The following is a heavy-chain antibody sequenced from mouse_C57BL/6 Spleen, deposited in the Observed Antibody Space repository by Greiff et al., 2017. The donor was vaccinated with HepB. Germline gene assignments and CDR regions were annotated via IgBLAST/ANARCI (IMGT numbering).Heavy chain of an antibody. CDR1: GYTFTSYG. J-gene: IGHJ3*01. D-gene: IGHD2-4*01. CDR2: IYPRSGNT. Sequence: VQLQQSGAELARPGASVKLSCKASGYTFTSYGISWVKQRTGQGLEWIGEIYPRSGNTYYNEKFKGKATLTADKSSSTAYMELRSLTSEDSAVYFCARSYYDYDVRSWFAYWGQGTLVTVSA. V-gene: IGHV1-81*01. CDR3: ARSYYDYDVRSWFAY.